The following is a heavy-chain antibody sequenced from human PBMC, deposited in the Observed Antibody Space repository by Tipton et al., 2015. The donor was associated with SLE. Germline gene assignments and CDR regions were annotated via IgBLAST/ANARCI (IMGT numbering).Heavy chain of an antibody. J-gene: IGHJ4*02. Sequence: QSGPEVKKPGASVKVSCKASGYTFTSYDINWVRQATGQGLEWMGWMNPNSGNTGYAQKFQGRVTMTRNTSISTAYMELSSLRSEDTAVYYCARAEGLGYCSGGSCSGDYWGQGTLVTVSS. CDR1: GYTFTSYD. CDR3: ARAEGLGYCSGGSCSGDY. CDR2: MNPNSGNT. D-gene: IGHD2-15*01. V-gene: IGHV1-8*02.